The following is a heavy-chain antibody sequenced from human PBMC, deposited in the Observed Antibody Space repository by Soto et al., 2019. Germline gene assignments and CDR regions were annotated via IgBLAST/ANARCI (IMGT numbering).Heavy chain of an antibody. D-gene: IGHD5-18*01. Sequence: SETLSLTCSVSCGSISSGDYYWNWTRQSPGKGLEWIGSIFYTGKTHYNPSLKSRLTISVDASKNEFSLRLSSVTAADTALYYCARTEDGYNTNFEYWGQGALVTVSS. CDR2: IFYTGKT. CDR3: ARTEDGYNTNFEY. V-gene: IGHV4-30-4*01. CDR1: CGSISSGDYY. J-gene: IGHJ4*02.